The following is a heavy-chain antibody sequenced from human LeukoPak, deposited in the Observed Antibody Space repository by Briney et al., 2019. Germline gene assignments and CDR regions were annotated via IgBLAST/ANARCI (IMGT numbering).Heavy chain of an antibody. J-gene: IGHJ3*02. CDR2: ISPILGIA. V-gene: IGHV1-69*02. Sequence: SVKVSCKASGGTFSSYTISWVRQAPGQGLEWLGRISPILGIANYAQKFQGRVTITADKSTSTAYMELSSLRSEDTAVYYCARSHIYCSGGSCFDAPDAFDIWGQGTMVTVSS. CDR1: GGTFSSYT. D-gene: IGHD2-15*01. CDR3: ARSHIYCSGGSCFDAPDAFDI.